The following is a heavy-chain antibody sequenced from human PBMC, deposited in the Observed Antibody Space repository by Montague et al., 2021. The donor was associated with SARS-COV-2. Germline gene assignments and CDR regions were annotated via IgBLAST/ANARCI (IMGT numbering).Heavy chain of an antibody. CDR2: INWNGDST. D-gene: IGHD6-6*01. CDR3: ARDRYSISPYFDY. CDR1: GFIFDNYG. Sequence: PLRLSCAASGFIFDNYGMSWVRRVPGKGLEWVSNINWNGDSTGYADSVKGRFTISRDNAKNSLSLQTNSLRAEDTALYYCARDRYSISPYFDYWGQGILVTVSS. V-gene: IGHV3-20*04. J-gene: IGHJ4*02.